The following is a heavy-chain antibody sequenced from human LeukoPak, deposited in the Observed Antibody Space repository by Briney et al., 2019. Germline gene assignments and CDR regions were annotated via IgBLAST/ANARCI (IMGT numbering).Heavy chain of an antibody. J-gene: IGHJ5*02. CDR3: AKGPYYYGSGNYYNPSDP. D-gene: IGHD3-10*01. V-gene: IGHV3-23*01. CDR1: GFTFSSYA. Sequence: PGGSLRLSCEASGFTFSSYAMSWVRQAPGKGLEWVSTISGSGGSTYYADSVKGRFTISRDNSRNTLYLQMNSLRAADTAVYYCAKGPYYYGSGNYYNPSDPWGQGTLVTVSS. CDR2: ISGSGGST.